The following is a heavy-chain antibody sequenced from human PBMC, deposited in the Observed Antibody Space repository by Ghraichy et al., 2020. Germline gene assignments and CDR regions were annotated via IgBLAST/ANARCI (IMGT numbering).Heavy chain of an antibody. J-gene: IGHJ4*02. CDR1: GFTFSSYS. V-gene: IGHV3-21*01. CDR3: ASESLRLTTGTTGNYFDY. D-gene: IGHD1-1*01. Sequence: GESLNISCAASGFTFSSYSMNWVRQAPGKGLEWVSSISSSSSYIYYADSVKGRFTISRDNAKNSLYLQMNSLRAEDTAVYYCASESLRLTTGTTGNYFDYWGQGTLVTVSS. CDR2: ISSSSSYI.